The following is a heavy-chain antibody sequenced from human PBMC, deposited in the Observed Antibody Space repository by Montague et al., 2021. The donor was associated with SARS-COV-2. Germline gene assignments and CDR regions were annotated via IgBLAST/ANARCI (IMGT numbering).Heavy chain of an antibody. V-gene: IGHV4-39*01. Sequence: SETRSPTCTVTGGPISGSSDYWGWIRQSPGKGLEWIASVDYSGNTXYSPSLKSRLTISVDTSKNQFSLKLNSATAADTALYYCARREYSYGWGDWGQGTLVTVSS. CDR3: ARREYSYGWGD. J-gene: IGHJ4*02. D-gene: IGHD5-18*01. CDR2: VDYSGNT. CDR1: GGPISGSSDY.